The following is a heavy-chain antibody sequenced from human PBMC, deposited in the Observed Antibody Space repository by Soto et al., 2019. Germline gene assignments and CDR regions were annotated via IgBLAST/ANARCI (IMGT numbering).Heavy chain of an antibody. CDR2: ISGSGGST. CDR1: GFTFSSYA. Sequence: GGSLRLSCAASGFTFSSYAMSWVRQAPGKGLEWVSAISGSGGSTYYADSVKGRFTISRDNSKNTLYLQMNSLRAEDTAVYYCAKGLGYCSGGSCPGAFDIWGQGTMVTVSS. D-gene: IGHD2-15*01. J-gene: IGHJ3*02. V-gene: IGHV3-23*01. CDR3: AKGLGYCSGGSCPGAFDI.